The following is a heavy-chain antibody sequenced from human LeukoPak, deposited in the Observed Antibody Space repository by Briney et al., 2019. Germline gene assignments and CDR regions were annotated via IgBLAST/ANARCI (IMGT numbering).Heavy chain of an antibody. CDR3: AKDSSGTLFWFDP. CDR2: IMFDGANK. Sequence: AGGSLRLSCAASGFTFSSYAMRWVRQAPGKGLGWVAVIMFDGANKYYADSVKGRFTISRDTSRNTLYLQMNSLRAEDTAVYYCAKDSSGTLFWFDPWGQGTLVTVSS. V-gene: IGHV3-33*06. CDR1: GFTFSSYA. D-gene: IGHD6-13*01. J-gene: IGHJ5*02.